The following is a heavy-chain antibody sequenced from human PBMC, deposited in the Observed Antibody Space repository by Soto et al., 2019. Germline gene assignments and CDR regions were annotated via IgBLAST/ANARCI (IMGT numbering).Heavy chain of an antibody. CDR2: MYYSGSG. V-gene: IGHV4-59*01. D-gene: IGHD1-1*01. CDR1: GASIRSYY. Sequence: SETLSLTCTVSGASIRSYYWTWIRQPPGKGLEWIGYMYYSGSGKYNPSLKSRVTIAVDTSKNQFSLKLSNVTAADTAQYYCARVLPRSISGGGTVNFFDDWGQGSLVAVSS. CDR3: ARVLPRSISGGGTVNFFDD. J-gene: IGHJ4*02.